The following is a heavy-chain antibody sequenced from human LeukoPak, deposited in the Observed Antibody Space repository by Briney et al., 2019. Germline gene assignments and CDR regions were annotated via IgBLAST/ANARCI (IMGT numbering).Heavy chain of an antibody. V-gene: IGHV1-69*06. J-gene: IGHJ5*02. D-gene: IGHD6-13*01. CDR3: ARGRPTTSIAAAGVNWFDP. CDR2: IIPIFGTA. CDR1: GGTISSYA. Sequence: ASVKVSCKAFGGTISSYAISWVRQAPGQGLEWMGGIIPIFGTANYAQKFQGRVTITADKSTSTAYMELSSLRSEDTAVYYCARGRPTTSIAAAGVNWFDPWGQGTLVTVSA.